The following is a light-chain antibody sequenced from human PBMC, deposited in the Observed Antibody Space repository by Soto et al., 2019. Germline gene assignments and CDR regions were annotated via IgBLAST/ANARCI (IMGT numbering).Light chain of an antibody. CDR1: SSDVGGYDY. Sequence: QSALTQPASVSGSPGQSITISCNETSSDVGGYDYVSWYQQHPGNVPKLMIYEVFRRPSGISDRFSGSKSGNTASLTISGLQAEDEADYYCCSYTTTSTFVFGGGTKLTVL. CDR3: CSYTTTSTFV. J-gene: IGLJ2*01. V-gene: IGLV2-14*03. CDR2: EVF.